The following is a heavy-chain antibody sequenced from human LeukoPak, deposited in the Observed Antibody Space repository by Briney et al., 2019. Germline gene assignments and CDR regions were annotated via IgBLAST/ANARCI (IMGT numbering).Heavy chain of an antibody. CDR1: GFTFDDYA. Sequence: GGSLRLSCAASGFTFDDYAMHWVRQAPGKGLEWVSGTSWNSGSIGYADSVKGRFTISRDNAKNSLYLQMNSLRAEDTALYYCAKGPYYYYYMDVWGKGTTVTISS. J-gene: IGHJ6*03. CDR3: AKGPYYYYYMDV. V-gene: IGHV3-9*01. D-gene: IGHD3-16*01. CDR2: TSWNSGSI.